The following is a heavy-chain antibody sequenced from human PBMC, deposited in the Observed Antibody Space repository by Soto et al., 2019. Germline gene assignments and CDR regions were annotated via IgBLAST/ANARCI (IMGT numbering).Heavy chain of an antibody. Sequence: PGGSLRLSCAASGFTFSSYWMSWVRQAPGKGLEWVANIKQDGSEKYYVDSVKGRFTISRDNAKNSLYLQMNSLRAEDTAVYYCARDHPMVDLYYYYGMDVWGQGTTVTVSS. J-gene: IGHJ6*02. D-gene: IGHD3-10*01. V-gene: IGHV3-7*05. CDR2: IKQDGSEK. CDR1: GFTFSSYW. CDR3: ARDHPMVDLYYYYGMDV.